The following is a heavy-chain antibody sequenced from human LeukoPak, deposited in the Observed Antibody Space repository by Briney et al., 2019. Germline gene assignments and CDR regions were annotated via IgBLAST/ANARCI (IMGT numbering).Heavy chain of an antibody. Sequence: SETLSLTCTVSGGSINGFFWSWIRQAAGEGLEWIGRIHSSGMTNYNPSLKSRVTLSLDTSKNQFSLKLTSVTAADTAVYYCARCTEVSSCGYWGQGTLVTVSS. CDR1: GGSINGFF. CDR2: IHSSGMT. D-gene: IGHD6-13*01. V-gene: IGHV4-4*07. J-gene: IGHJ4*02. CDR3: ARCTEVSSCGY.